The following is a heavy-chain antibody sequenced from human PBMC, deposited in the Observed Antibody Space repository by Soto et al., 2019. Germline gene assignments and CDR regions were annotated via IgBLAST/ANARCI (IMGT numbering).Heavy chain of an antibody. CDR1: GFSLTTSGVG. V-gene: IGHV2-5*02. J-gene: IGHJ4*02. CDR2: SYWDDDK. D-gene: IGHD3-3*01. CDR3: AHRVLRTVFGLVTTTAIYFDF. Sequence: QITLNESGPTQVKPRQTLTLTCTFSGFSLTTSGVGVGWIRQSPGKAPEWLALSYWDDDKRYSPPRKSRLTITTDTSKSQLVLTMADLDPADTATYYCAHRVLRTVFGLVTTTAIYFDFWGQGTPVAVSS.